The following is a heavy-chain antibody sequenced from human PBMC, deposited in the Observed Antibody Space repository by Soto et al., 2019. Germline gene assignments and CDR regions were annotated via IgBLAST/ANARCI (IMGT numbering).Heavy chain of an antibody. V-gene: IGHV4-4*02. CDR1: GVSLTSGNW. CDR2: IFHDGTA. D-gene: IGHD3-10*01. CDR3: ARLVYDTRLNYMFFDF. J-gene: IGHJ4*02. Sequence: PSETLSLTCAVSGVSLTSGNWSTWVRQSPQRGLEYIGEIFHDGTANYYPSFERRLAMSVDTARNQFSLKLTSVTAADTAVYFWARLVYDTRLNYMFFDFWGPGTLVTVSS.